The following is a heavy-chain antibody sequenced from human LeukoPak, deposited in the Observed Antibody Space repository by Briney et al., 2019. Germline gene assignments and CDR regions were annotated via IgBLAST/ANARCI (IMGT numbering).Heavy chain of an antibody. CDR3: ATSYDYVWGSYES. CDR1: GFTFSSYA. D-gene: IGHD3-16*01. CDR2: ISYDGSNK. Sequence: GRSLRLSCAASGFTFSSYAMHWVRQAPGKGLEWVAVISYDGSNKYYADSVKGRFTISRDNSKNTLYLQMNSLRAEDTAVYYCATSYDYVWGSYESWGQGTLVIVSS. J-gene: IGHJ4*02. V-gene: IGHV3-30*04.